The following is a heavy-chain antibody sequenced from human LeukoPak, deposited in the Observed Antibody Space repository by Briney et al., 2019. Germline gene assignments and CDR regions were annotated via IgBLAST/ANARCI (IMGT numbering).Heavy chain of an antibody. Sequence: PSETLSLTCTVSGGSISSGDYYWTWIRQPPGKGLEWIGEINHSGSTNYNPSLTSRVTISVDTSKNQFSLKLSSVTAADTAVYYCATRPTKLQLYYFDYWGQGTLVTVSS. CDR1: GGSISSGDYY. D-gene: IGHD4-11*01. CDR2: INHSGST. V-gene: IGHV4-39*07. CDR3: ATRPTKLQLYYFDY. J-gene: IGHJ4*02.